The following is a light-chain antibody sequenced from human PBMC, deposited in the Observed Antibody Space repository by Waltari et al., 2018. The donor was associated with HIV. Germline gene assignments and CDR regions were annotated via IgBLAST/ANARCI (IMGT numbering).Light chain of an antibody. Sequence: DIVMTQSPDSLAVSLGERATISCKSSQTVLYNSNNKNHLAGYQQKAGQPPKLLIYWASIREIGVPERFTGSGSGTDFNLTISSLRADDVAVYYCQQFFTFPRTFGQGTKVEI. J-gene: IGKJ1*01. CDR1: QTVLYNSNNKNH. V-gene: IGKV4-1*01. CDR2: WAS. CDR3: QQFFTFPRT.